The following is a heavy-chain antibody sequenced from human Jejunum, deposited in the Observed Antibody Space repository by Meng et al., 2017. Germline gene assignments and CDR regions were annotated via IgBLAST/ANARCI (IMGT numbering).Heavy chain of an antibody. J-gene: IGHJ6*02. CDR3: ARIRVPVADNVGDYYYYAMDV. CDR1: GFSLSSSGVS. D-gene: IGHD6-19*01. Sequence: SGPTLVKPTQTLTLTCTFSGFSLSSSGVSVSWIRQPPGKALEWLALIDWDDFKYSSTSLRTRLTIYKDTSKNQVVLTMTNMDPVDTATYYCARIRVPVADNVGDYYYYAMDVWGQGTTVTVSS. CDR2: IDWDDFK. V-gene: IGHV2-70*01.